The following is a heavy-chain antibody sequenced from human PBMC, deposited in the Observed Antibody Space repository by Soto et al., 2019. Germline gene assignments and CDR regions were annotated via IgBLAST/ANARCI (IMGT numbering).Heavy chain of an antibody. J-gene: IGHJ4*02. D-gene: IGHD4-4*01. CDR2: ISGSSSYR. Sequence: EVQLVESGGGLVKPGGSLRLSCAASGFTFGDYGFNWVRQAPGKGLEWVSSISGSSSYRYYADSMKRRFTISRDNAKNSLFLEMNSLGAEDTAVYYCARSNYFVIDYCGQGVLVTVSS. V-gene: IGHV3-21*01. CDR1: GFTFGDYG. CDR3: ARSNYFVIDY.